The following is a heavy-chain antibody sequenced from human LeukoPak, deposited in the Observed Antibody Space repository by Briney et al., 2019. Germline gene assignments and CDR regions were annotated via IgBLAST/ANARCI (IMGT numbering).Heavy chain of an antibody. D-gene: IGHD2-2*01. V-gene: IGHV3-23*01. CDR1: GFTFSSYA. CDR3: AKDGDIVVVPAAPY. J-gene: IGHJ4*02. CDR2: ISGSGGST. Sequence: GGSLRLSCAASGFTFSSYAMSWVRQAPGKGLEWVSAISGSGGSTYYADSVKGRFTISRDNSKTTLYLQMNSLRAEDTAVYYCAKDGDIVVVPAAPYWGQGTLVTVSS.